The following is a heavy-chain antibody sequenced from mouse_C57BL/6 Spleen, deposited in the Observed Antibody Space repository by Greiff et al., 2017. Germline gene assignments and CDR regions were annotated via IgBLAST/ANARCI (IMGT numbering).Heavy chain of an antibody. V-gene: IGHV5-9-1*02. CDR1: GFTFSSYA. CDR3: TREGYYLFDY. CDR2: ISSGGDYI. J-gene: IGHJ2*01. Sequence: EVKVVESGEGLVKPGGSLKLSCAASGFTFSSYAMSWVRQTPEKRLEWVAYISSGGDYIYYADTVKGRFTISRDNARNTLYLQMSSLKSEDTAMYYCTREGYYLFDYWGQGTTLTVSS. D-gene: IGHD2-3*01.